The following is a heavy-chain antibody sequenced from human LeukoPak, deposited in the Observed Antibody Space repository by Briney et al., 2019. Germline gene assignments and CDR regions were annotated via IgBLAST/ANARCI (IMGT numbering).Heavy chain of an antibody. CDR3: ARVGDYYGMDV. J-gene: IGHJ6*02. CDR1: GFTFSSYD. Sequence: GGPLRLSCAASGFTFSSYDMHWVRQATGKGLEWVSAIGTAGDTYYPGSVKGRFTISRENAKNSLYLQMNSLRAGDTAVYYCARVGDYYGMDVWGQGTTVTVSS. CDR2: IGTAGDT. V-gene: IGHV3-13*01.